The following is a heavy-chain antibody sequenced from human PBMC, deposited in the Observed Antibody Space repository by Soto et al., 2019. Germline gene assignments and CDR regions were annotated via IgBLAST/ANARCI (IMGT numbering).Heavy chain of an antibody. J-gene: IGHJ6*02. Sequence: PGESLKISCKGSGYSFTSYWISWVRQMPGKGLEWMGRIDPSDSYTNYSPSFQGHVTISADKSISTAYLQWSSLKASDTAMYYCARQGSGWPDYYYGMDVWGQGTTVTVSS. D-gene: IGHD6-19*01. CDR1: GYSFTSYW. V-gene: IGHV5-10-1*01. CDR2: IDPSDSYT. CDR3: ARQGSGWPDYYYGMDV.